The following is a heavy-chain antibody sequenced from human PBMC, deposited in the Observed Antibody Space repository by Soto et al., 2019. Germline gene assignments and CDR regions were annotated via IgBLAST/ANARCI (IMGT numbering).Heavy chain of an antibody. J-gene: IGHJ4*02. V-gene: IGHV3-74*03. CDR3: ATAEVDY. Sequence: GGSLSLPCPASGFAFSQYGMGWVRQAPWKGPEWVSRMTGDGRTTQYADSVKGRFTASRDNAKNTLYLQMNSLRAEDTAVYYCATAEVDYWGPGTLVTVSS. CDR2: MTGDGRTT. CDR1: GFAFSQYG.